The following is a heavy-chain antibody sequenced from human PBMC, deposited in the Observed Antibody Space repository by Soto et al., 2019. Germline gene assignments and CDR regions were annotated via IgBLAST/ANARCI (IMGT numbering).Heavy chain of an antibody. CDR2: ISTSGRNI. Sequence: GGSLRLSCSAVVLIFRDYEMNWVRQAPGKGLEWISYISTSGRNIYYADSVKGRFSIYRDNTEKSLYLQMNSLRDDDTAVYYCARELESEFGDDACDLWGQGTMVTVSS. V-gene: IGHV3-48*03. J-gene: IGHJ3*01. CDR1: VLIFRDYE. CDR3: ARELESEFGDDACDL. D-gene: IGHD3-3*01.